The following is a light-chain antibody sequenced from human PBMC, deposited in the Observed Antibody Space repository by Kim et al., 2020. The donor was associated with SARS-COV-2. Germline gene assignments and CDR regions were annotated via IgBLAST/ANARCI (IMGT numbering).Light chain of an antibody. CDR2: AAS. CDR1: QGISNY. CDR3: QKYDSVPLT. Sequence: ATGEDRIPITGRASQGISNYLAWYQQRPGKATTLLIYAASTLQTGAPSRFSGSGSGTDFTLTISSLQSEDVATYYCQKYDSVPLTFGPGTKVDIK. V-gene: IGKV1-27*01. J-gene: IGKJ3*01.